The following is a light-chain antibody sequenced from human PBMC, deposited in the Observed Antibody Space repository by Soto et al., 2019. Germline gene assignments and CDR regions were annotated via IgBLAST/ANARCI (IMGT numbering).Light chain of an antibody. Sequence: DIQMTQSPSTLSASVGDRVTITCRASQSISNWLAWYQQKPGKVPQLLISKASSLESGSPSRFSGSGSGTEFTLTISILQPDDFATYYCQQYNSFPVTFGQGTRLEIK. J-gene: IGKJ5*01. V-gene: IGKV1-5*03. CDR2: KAS. CDR1: QSISNW. CDR3: QQYNSFPVT.